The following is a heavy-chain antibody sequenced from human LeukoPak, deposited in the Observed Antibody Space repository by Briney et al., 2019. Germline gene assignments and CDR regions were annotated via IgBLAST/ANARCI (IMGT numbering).Heavy chain of an antibody. V-gene: IGHV4-59*01. CDR1: GDSISIYH. CDR3: AGIQYYYDSSGYYPEYYYYYYMDV. D-gene: IGHD3-22*01. J-gene: IGHJ6*03. CDR2: IYYSGST. Sequence: SETLSLTCTVSGDSISIYHWSWIRQPPGKGLEWIGYIYYSGSTNYNPSLKSRVTISVDTSKNQLSLKLSSVTAADTAVYYCAGIQYYYDSSGYYPEYYYYYYMDVWGKGTTVTVSS.